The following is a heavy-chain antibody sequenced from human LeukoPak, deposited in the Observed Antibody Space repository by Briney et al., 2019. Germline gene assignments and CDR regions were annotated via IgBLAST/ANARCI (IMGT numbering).Heavy chain of an antibody. J-gene: IGHJ4*02. Sequence: SETLSLTCTVSGGSIKSYYWSWIRQPPGKGLEWIGYIYYSGSTNYKPSLKSRVTISVDTSKNQFSLKLNSVTAADTAVYYCARELGDWNFGELYVDYWGQGTLVTVSS. CDR3: ARELGDWNFGELYVDY. CDR1: GGSIKSYY. D-gene: IGHD3-10*01. CDR2: IYYSGST. V-gene: IGHV4-59*12.